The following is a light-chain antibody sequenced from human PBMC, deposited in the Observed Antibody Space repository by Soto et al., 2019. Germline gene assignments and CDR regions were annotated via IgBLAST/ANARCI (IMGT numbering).Light chain of an antibody. CDR3: QQANTFALT. CDR1: QSISSW. CDR2: KAS. Sequence: DIQMTESPSTLSASVGGRVTITCRASQSISSWLAWYQQKPGKAPKLLSYKASSLESGVPSRFRGSGSGTEFTLTISSLQPDDFETYYCQQANTFALTFGGGTKVDIK. V-gene: IGKV1-5*03. J-gene: IGKJ4*01.